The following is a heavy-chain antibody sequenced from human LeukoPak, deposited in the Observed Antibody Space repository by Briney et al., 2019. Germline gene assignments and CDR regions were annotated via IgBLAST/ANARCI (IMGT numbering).Heavy chain of an antibody. CDR1: GFTFSRYA. Sequence: GGSLRLSCAASGFTFSRYAMNWVRQDPEKGLEWVSYISTGGDNTFYADSLKGRFTVSRDNAKNSLFLQMDSLRAEDTAVYYCARSFCTSVSCPKGHYYYVMDVWGQGTTVTVSS. CDR3: ARSFCTSVSCPKGHYYYVMDV. J-gene: IGHJ6*02. V-gene: IGHV3-21*01. CDR2: ISTGGDNT. D-gene: IGHD2-8*02.